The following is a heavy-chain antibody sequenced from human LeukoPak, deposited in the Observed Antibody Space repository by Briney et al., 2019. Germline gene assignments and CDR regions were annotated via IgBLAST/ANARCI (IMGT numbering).Heavy chain of an antibody. J-gene: IGHJ4*02. Sequence: PGGSLRLSCAASGFSFSTYAMHWVRQAPGQGLEWMGWINPNSGGTNYAQKFQGGVTMTRDTSISTAYMELSRLRSDDTAVYYCARAYVDTAMVGYWGQGTLVTVSS. CDR3: ARAYVDTAMVGY. V-gene: IGHV1-2*02. CDR1: GFSFSTYA. CDR2: INPNSGGT. D-gene: IGHD5-18*01.